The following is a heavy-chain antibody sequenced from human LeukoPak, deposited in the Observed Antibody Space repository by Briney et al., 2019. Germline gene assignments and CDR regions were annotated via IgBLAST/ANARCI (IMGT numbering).Heavy chain of an antibody. CDR1: GYSISSGYY. Sequence: SETLSFTCAVSGYSISSGYYWGWIRQPPGKGLEWIGSIYHSGSTYYNPSLKSRVTISVDTSKNQFSLKLSSVTAADTAVYYCASQVRLHHYYYYYMDVWGKGTTVTVSS. CDR2: IYHSGST. D-gene: IGHD5-24*01. CDR3: ASQVRLHHYYYYYMDV. V-gene: IGHV4-38-2*01. J-gene: IGHJ6*03.